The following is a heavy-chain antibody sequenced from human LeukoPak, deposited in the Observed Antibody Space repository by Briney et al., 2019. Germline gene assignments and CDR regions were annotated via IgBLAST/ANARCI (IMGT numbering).Heavy chain of an antibody. V-gene: IGHV4-59*12. Sequence: SETLSLTCTVSGGSISSYYWSWIRQPPGKGLEWIGYIYYSGSTYYNPSLKSRVTIFIDTSKNQFSLKLTSVTAADTAIYYCARDGRSGYEDLWGPGTLVTVSS. CDR2: IYYSGST. CDR3: ARDGRSGYEDL. CDR1: GGSISSYY. D-gene: IGHD5-12*01. J-gene: IGHJ5*02.